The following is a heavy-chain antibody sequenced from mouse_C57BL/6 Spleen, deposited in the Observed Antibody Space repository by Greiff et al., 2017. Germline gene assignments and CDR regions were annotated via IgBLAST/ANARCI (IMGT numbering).Heavy chain of an antibody. V-gene: IGHV1-50*01. CDR2: IDPADSYT. Sequence: VQLQQPGAELVKPGASVKLSCKASGYTFTSYWMPWVKQRPGQGLEWIGEIDPADSYTNYNQKFKGKATLTVDTSSSTAYMQLSSLTSEDSAVYYCARRGGKDYYAMAYWGQGTSVTVSA. J-gene: IGHJ4*01. D-gene: IGHD2-1*01. CDR3: ARRGGKDYYAMAY. CDR1: GYTFTSYW.